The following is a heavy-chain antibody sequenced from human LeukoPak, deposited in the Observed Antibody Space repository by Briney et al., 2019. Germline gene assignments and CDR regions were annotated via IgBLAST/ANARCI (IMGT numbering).Heavy chain of an antibody. CDR2: IYSGGST. V-gene: IGHV3-66*04. J-gene: IGHJ4*02. CDR1: GFTVSTNY. D-gene: IGHD3-22*01. Sequence: PGGSLRLSCAASGFTVSTNYMSWVRQAPGKGLEWVSVIYSGGSTYYADSVKGRFTISRDNSKNTLYLQMNSLKTEDTAVYYCTTQGSGYYYFDCWGAGSLVTVSS. CDR3: TTQGSGYYYFDC.